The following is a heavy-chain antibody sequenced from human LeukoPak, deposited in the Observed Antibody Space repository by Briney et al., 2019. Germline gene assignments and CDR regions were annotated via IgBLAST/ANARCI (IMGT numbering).Heavy chain of an antibody. CDR3: AKEENYYDSSGYSYFDY. J-gene: IGHJ4*02. Sequence: PGGSLRLSCAASGFTFSSYWMHWVRQAPGKGLVWVSRINSDGSSTSYADSVKGRFTISRDNSKNTLYLQMNSLRAEDTAVYYCAKEENYYDSSGYSYFDYWGQGTLVTVSS. D-gene: IGHD3-22*01. V-gene: IGHV3-74*01. CDR1: GFTFSSYW. CDR2: INSDGSST.